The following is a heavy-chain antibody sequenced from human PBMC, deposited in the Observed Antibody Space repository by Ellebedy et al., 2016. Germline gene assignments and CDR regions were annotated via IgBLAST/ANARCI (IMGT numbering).Heavy chain of an antibody. D-gene: IGHD5-12*01. Sequence: SLKISCAASGFTFDDYAMHWVRQVPGKGLEWVSVISWNSDSIGYADSVKGRFTISRDNAKNSLYLQMNSLRVEDTALYYCARVEREYSGYENPDYYYYYYMDVWGQGTTVTVSS. CDR1: GFTFDDYA. CDR3: ARVEREYSGYENPDYYYYYYMDV. CDR2: ISWNSDSI. J-gene: IGHJ6*03. V-gene: IGHV3-9*01.